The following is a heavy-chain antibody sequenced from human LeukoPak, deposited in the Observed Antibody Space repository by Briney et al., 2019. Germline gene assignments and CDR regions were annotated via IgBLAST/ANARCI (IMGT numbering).Heavy chain of an antibody. CDR1: GFTFSSYA. CDR2: ISYDGSNK. D-gene: IGHD2-15*01. J-gene: IGHJ4*02. V-gene: IGHV3-30-3*01. Sequence: GRSLRLSCAASGFTFSSYAMHWVRQAPGKGLEWVAVISYDGSNKYYADSVKGRFTISRDNSKNTLYLQMNSLRAEDTAVYYCARDLGYCSGGSCLTFDYWGQGTLVTVSS. CDR3: ARDLGYCSGGSCLTFDY.